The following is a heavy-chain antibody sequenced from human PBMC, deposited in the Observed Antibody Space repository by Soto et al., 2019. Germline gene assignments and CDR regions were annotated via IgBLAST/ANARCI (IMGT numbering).Heavy chain of an antibody. V-gene: IGHV3-11*05. CDR2: ISSSSSYT. J-gene: IGHJ6*02. CDR3: AREYYDFWSGYYYGMDV. Sequence: NPGGSLRLSDAASGFTFSDYYISWIRQAPGKGLEWVSYISSSSSYTNYADSVKGRFTISRDNAKNSLYLQMNSLRAEDTAVYYCAREYYDFWSGYYYGMDVWGQGTTVTVSS. CDR1: GFTFSDYY. D-gene: IGHD3-3*01.